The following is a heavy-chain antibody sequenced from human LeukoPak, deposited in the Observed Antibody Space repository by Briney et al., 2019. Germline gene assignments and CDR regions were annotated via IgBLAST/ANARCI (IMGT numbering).Heavy chain of an antibody. Sequence: SETLSLTCTVSGGSISSGGYYWSWIRQHPGKGLEWIGYIYYSGSTYYNPSLKSRVTISVDTSKNQFSLKLSSVTAADTAVYYCARDQASYYDFWSGYYDNWFDPWGQGTLVTVSS. CDR3: ARDQASYYDFWSGYYDNWFDP. J-gene: IGHJ5*02. V-gene: IGHV4-31*03. CDR2: IYYSGST. CDR1: GGSISSGGYY. D-gene: IGHD3-3*01.